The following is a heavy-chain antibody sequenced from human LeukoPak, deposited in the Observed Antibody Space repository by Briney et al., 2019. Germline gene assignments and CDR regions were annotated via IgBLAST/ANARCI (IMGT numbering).Heavy chain of an antibody. CDR3: ARGVDYYGV. D-gene: IGHD3-10*01. J-gene: IGHJ4*02. CDR1: GGSISSSSYY. V-gene: IGHV4-39*07. Sequence: PSETLSLTCTASGGSISSSSYYWGWIRQPPVKGLEWIGEINHSGGTNYNPSLKSRVTISVDTSKKQFSLKLSSVTAADTAVYYCARGVDYYGVWGQGTLVTVSS. CDR2: INHSGGT.